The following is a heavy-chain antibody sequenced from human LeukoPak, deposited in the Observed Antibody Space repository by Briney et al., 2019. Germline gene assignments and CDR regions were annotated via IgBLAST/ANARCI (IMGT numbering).Heavy chain of an antibody. CDR2: IRYDGSSK. J-gene: IGHJ4*02. Sequence: GGSLRLSCAASGFTFRSCGMHWVRQAPGKGLEWVAFIRYDGSSKYYADSVKGRFTISRDNSKNTLYLQMNSLRVEDTAVYYCATDQDLYCSGGSCYSTLDYWGQGTLVTVSS. D-gene: IGHD2-15*01. CDR1: GFTFRSCG. CDR3: ATDQDLYCSGGSCYSTLDY. V-gene: IGHV3-30*02.